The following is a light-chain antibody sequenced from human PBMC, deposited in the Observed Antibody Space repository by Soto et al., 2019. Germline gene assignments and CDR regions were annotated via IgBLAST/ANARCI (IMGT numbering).Light chain of an antibody. J-gene: IGLJ1*01. V-gene: IGLV2-8*01. CDR2: EVS. CDR1: SSDVGGYNY. CDR3: SSYAGSNNFV. Sequence: QSALTQPPSASGSPGQSVTISCTGTSSDVGGYNYVSWYQQHPGKAPKLMIYEVSKRPSGVPDRFSGSKSDNTASLTVSGLQAEDEADYYCSSYAGSNNFVLGTWTKVTVL.